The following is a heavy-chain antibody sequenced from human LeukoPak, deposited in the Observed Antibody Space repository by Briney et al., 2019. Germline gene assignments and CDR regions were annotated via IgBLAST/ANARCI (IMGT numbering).Heavy chain of an antibody. CDR1: GFTFSTYA. CDR3: ARVRRGWYYFDY. Sequence: QPGGSLRLSCAASGFTFSTYAMSWVRLAPGKGLEWVSYISSSGSTIYYADSVKGRFTISRDNAKNSLYLQMNSLRAEDTAVYYCARVRRGWYYFDYWGQGTLVTVSS. D-gene: IGHD6-19*01. J-gene: IGHJ4*02. CDR2: ISSSGSTI. V-gene: IGHV3-48*04.